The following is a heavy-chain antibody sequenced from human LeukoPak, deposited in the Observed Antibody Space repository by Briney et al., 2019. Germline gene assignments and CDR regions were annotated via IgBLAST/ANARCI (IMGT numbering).Heavy chain of an antibody. CDR2: IYSGGNT. CDR1: GFTVSSSY. D-gene: IGHD6-6*01. Sequence: GGSLRLSCAASGFTVSSSYMSWVRQAPGKGLEWVSVIYSGGNTDYADSVKGRFTISRDNSKNTLYLQMNSLRAEDTAVYYRAGEVSNVDAAPGTFEYWGQGTLVTVSS. V-gene: IGHV3-53*01. CDR3: AGEVSNVDAAPGTFEY. J-gene: IGHJ4*02.